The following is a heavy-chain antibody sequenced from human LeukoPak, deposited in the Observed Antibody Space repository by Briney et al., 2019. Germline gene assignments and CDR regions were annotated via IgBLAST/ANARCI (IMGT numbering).Heavy chain of an antibody. V-gene: IGHV3-30*03. J-gene: IGHJ4*02. CDR1: GFTFSNYA. Sequence: GGSLRLSCTASGFTFSNYAMSWVRQTPGKGLEWVAVTSSDLNVKLYADSVKGRFTISRDNSRSTLYLQMNSLRPEDTAIYYCARGGYYGSGSPPSLYFDYWGQGTLVTVSS. D-gene: IGHD3-10*01. CDR3: ARGGYYGSGSPPSLYFDY. CDR2: TSSDLNVK.